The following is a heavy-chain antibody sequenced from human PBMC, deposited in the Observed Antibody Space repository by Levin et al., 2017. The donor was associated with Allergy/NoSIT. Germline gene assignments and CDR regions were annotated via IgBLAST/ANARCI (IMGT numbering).Heavy chain of an antibody. CDR2: ISAYNGNT. V-gene: IGHV1-18*01. Sequence: ASVKVSCKASGFTFTSYGISWVRQAPGQGLEWMGWISAYNGNTKYAQKLQGRVTMTTDTSTSTAYMELRSLRSDDTAVYYCARDRMVTSDWFDPWGQGTLVTVSS. J-gene: IGHJ5*02. CDR3: ARDRMVTSDWFDP. D-gene: IGHD5-18*01. CDR1: GFTFTSYG.